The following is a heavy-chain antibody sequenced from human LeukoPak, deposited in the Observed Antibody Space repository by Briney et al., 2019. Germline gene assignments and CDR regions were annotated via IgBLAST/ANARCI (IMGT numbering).Heavy chain of an antibody. Sequence: GGSLRLSCSASGFTFSSYEMNWVRQAPGKGLEWVSYISGSGSSRYYADSVKGRFTISRDSTRNSLYLQMDSLRAEDTALYYCARVEQQLVRGYWGQGTLVTVSS. V-gene: IGHV3-48*03. CDR2: ISGSGSSR. CDR3: ARVEQQLVRGY. D-gene: IGHD6-13*01. J-gene: IGHJ4*02. CDR1: GFTFSSYE.